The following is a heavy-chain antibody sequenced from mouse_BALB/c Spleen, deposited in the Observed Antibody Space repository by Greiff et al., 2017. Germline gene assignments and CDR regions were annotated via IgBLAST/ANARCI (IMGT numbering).Heavy chain of an antibody. Sequence: VQLKQSGPELVKPGASVKISCKASGYSFTGYYMHWVKQSHVKSLEWIGRINPYNGATSYNQNFKDKASLTVDKSSSTAYMELHSLTSEDSAVYDCARTTTVVNYYAMDYWGQGTSVTVSS. CDR3: ARTTTVVNYYAMDY. V-gene: IGHV1-31*01. J-gene: IGHJ4*01. CDR2: INPYNGAT. D-gene: IGHD1-1*01. CDR1: GYSFTGYY.